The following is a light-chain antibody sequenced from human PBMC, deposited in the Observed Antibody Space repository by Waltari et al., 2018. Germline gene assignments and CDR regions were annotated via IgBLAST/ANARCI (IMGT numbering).Light chain of an antibody. Sequence: QSVLTQPPSASGTPGQRVTIPCSGSSSNHGSNYVTWYHQFPGPAPNLLLYTNSQRPLWVPDRFSGSKSGTSASLAISGLQSEDEADYYCAAWDGSLNAYVFGAGTKVTVL. CDR3: AAWDGSLNAYV. CDR2: TNS. J-gene: IGLJ1*01. V-gene: IGLV1-44*01. CDR1: SSNHGSNY.